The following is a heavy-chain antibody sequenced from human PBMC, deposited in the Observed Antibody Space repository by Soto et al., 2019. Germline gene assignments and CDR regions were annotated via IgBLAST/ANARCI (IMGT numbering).Heavy chain of an antibody. D-gene: IGHD5-12*01. CDR1: GGSISSGDYY. CDR3: ARWLGYGPHFDY. J-gene: IGHJ4*02. CDR2: IYYSGST. Sequence: QVQLQESGPGLVKPSQTLSLTCTVSGGSISSGDYYWSWIRQPPGKGLEWIGYIYYSGSTYYNPSLKSRVTITVDTSKNQCSLKLSSVPAVDTAVYYCARWLGYGPHFDYWGQGTLVTVSS. V-gene: IGHV4-30-4*01.